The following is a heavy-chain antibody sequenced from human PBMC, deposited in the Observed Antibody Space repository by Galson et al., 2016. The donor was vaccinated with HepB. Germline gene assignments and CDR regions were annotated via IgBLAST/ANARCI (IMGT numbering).Heavy chain of an antibody. CDR3: ARISPYEGAS. CDR2: ISSRGDTI. V-gene: IGHV3-48*02. Sequence: SLRLSCAAPGLMFSSSSMHWVRQAPGKGLEWISYISSRGDTIYYADSVKGRFTISRDNAKNSLFLQMHSLRDDHTAMYYCARISPYEGASWGQGTLVIVSS. D-gene: IGHD3-16*01. CDR1: GLMFSSSS. J-gene: IGHJ5*02.